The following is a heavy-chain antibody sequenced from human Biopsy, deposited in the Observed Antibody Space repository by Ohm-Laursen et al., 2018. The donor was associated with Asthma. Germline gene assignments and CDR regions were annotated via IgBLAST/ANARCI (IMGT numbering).Heavy chain of an antibody. CDR3: ARPSPNRDILYYYYHMDV. CDR2: INAGNGNT. D-gene: IGHD3-3*02. Sequence: SVKASCKASGYTFINYAIHWVRQAPGQRLEWMGWINAGNGNTKYSQKFQGRVTITRDTSASTAYMELSGLRFDDTAIYYCARPSPNRDILYYYYHMDVWGQGTTVIVSS. V-gene: IGHV1-3*01. J-gene: IGHJ6*02. CDR1: GYTFINYA.